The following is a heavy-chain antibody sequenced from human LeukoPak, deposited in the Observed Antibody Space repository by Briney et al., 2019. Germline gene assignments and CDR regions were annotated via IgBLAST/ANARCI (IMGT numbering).Heavy chain of an antibody. J-gene: IGHJ6*03. V-gene: IGHV3-23*01. CDR3: AKVERSSSWFDYYYYMDV. Sequence: GGSLRLSCAASGFTFSSYGMSWVRQAPGKGLEWVSAISGSGGSTYYADSVKGRFTISRDNSKNTLYLQMNSLRAEDTAVYYCAKVERSSSWFDYYYYMDVWGKGTTVTISS. CDR2: ISGSGGST. CDR1: GFTFSSYG. D-gene: IGHD6-13*01.